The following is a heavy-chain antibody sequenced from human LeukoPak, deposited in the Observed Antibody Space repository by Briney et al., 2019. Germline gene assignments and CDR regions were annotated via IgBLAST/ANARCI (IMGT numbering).Heavy chain of an antibody. J-gene: IGHJ4*02. CDR2: IYTSGST. CDR1: GGSISSYY. CDR3: ASHTPDEDYYGSGSFVDY. D-gene: IGHD3-10*01. V-gene: IGHV4-4*07. Sequence: PSETLSLTCTVSGGSISSYYWSWIRQPAGKGLEWIGRIYTSGSTNYNPSLKSRVTISVDTSKNQFSLKLSSVTAADTAVYYCASHTPDEDYYGSGSFVDYWGQGTLVTVSS.